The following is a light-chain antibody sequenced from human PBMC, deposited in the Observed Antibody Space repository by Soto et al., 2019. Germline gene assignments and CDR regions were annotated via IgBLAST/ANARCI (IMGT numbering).Light chain of an antibody. J-gene: IGLJ1*01. CDR3: CSYAGSSPWV. V-gene: IGLV2-23*01. CDR1: SSDVGSYNF. CDR2: EGS. Sequence: QSVLTQPASVSGSPGQSITISCTGTSSDVGSYNFVSWYQQHPGKAPKVMIYEGSKRPSGVSNRFSGSKSGNTASLTISGLQAEDEADYYCCSYAGSSPWVFGTGTKLTVL.